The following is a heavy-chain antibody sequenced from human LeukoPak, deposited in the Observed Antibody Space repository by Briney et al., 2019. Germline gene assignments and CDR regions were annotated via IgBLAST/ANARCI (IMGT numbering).Heavy chain of an antibody. Sequence: GGSLRLSCAASGFTFSSYAMSWVRQAPGKGLEWVSAISGSGGSTYYADSVKGRFTISRDNSKNTLYLQMNSLRAEDTAVYYCAKDFFKYYYDNSGYTVFQYWGQGTLVTVSS. J-gene: IGHJ4*02. CDR3: AKDFFKYYYDNSGYTVFQY. CDR1: GFTFSSYA. V-gene: IGHV3-23*01. CDR2: ISGSGGST. D-gene: IGHD3-22*01.